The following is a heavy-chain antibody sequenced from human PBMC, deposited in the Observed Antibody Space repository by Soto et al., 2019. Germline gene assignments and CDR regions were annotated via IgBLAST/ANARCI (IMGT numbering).Heavy chain of an antibody. V-gene: IGHV3-11*01. Sequence: QVQLVESGGGLVKPGGSLRLSCAASGFTFSDYYMSWTRQAPGKGLEWVSYISSRSSTIFYADSVKGRFTISRDNVKNSLYLQMNSLRAEDTAVYYCASGTNGAFCVYWGQGILVTVSS. CDR2: ISSRSSTI. CDR3: ASGTNGAFCVY. CDR1: GFTFSDYY. D-gene: IGHD2-8*01. J-gene: IGHJ4*02.